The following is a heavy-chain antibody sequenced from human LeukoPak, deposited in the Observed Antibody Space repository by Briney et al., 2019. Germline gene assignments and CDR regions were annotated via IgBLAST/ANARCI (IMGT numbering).Heavy chain of an antibody. CDR3: AKTNAGIAARHGMDV. CDR2: ISWNSGSI. J-gene: IGHJ6*02. D-gene: IGHD6-6*01. Sequence: GGSLRLSCAASGFTFDEYAMDWVRQAPGKGLEWVSGISWNSGSIGYADSVKGRFTISRDNAKNSLYLQMNSLRADDTALDYCAKTNAGIAARHGMDVWGQGTTVTVSS. V-gene: IGHV3-9*01. CDR1: GFTFDEYA.